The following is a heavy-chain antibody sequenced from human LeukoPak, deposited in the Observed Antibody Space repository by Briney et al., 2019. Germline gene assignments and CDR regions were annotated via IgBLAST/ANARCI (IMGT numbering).Heavy chain of an antibody. CDR2: ISSSSSTM. Sequence: GGSLRLSCAAFGFTFSSYSMNWVRQAPGKGLEWVSYISSSSSTMYYADSVKGRFTISRDNAKNSLYLQMNSLRAEDTAVYYCAREPVAGRFDYWGQGTLVTVSS. J-gene: IGHJ4*02. CDR3: AREPVAGRFDY. D-gene: IGHD6-19*01. V-gene: IGHV3-48*01. CDR1: GFTFSSYS.